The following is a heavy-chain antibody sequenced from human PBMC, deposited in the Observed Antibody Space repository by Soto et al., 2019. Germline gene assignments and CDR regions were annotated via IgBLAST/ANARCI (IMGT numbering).Heavy chain of an antibody. D-gene: IGHD2-15*01. V-gene: IGHV1-46*03. J-gene: IGHJ3*02. CDR3: ARDSVVVVVAASDAFDI. CDR2: INPSGGST. Sequence: GASVKVSCKASGYTFTSYYMHWVRQAPGQGLEWMGIINPSGGSTSYAQKFQGRVTMTRDTSTSTVYMELSSLRSEDTAVYYCARDSVVVVVAASDAFDIWGQGTMVTVSS. CDR1: GYTFTSYY.